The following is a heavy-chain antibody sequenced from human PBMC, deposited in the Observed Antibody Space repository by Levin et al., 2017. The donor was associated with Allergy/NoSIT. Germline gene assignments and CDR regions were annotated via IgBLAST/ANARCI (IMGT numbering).Heavy chain of an antibody. CDR2: ISWNSGSI. D-gene: IGHD3-10*01. CDR1: GFTFDDYA. Sequence: GGSLRLSCAASGFTFDDYAMHWVRQAPGKGLEWVSGISWNSGSIGYADSVKGRFTISRDNAKNSLYLQMNSLRAEDTALYYCAKSGLWFGEFYFDYWGQGTLVTVSS. J-gene: IGHJ4*02. V-gene: IGHV3-9*01. CDR3: AKSGLWFGEFYFDY.